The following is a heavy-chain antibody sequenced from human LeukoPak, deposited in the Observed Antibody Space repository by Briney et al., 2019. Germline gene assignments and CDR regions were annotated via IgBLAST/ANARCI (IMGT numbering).Heavy chain of an antibody. Sequence: ASVKVSCKASGYTFTGYYMHWVRQAPGQGLEWMGWINPNSGGTNYAQKFQGRVTMTRDTPISTAYMELSRLRSDDTAVYYCARAAMIVVVGFEYWGQGTLVTVSS. J-gene: IGHJ4*02. CDR3: ARAAMIVVVGFEY. D-gene: IGHD3-22*01. CDR2: INPNSGGT. V-gene: IGHV1-2*02. CDR1: GYTFTGYY.